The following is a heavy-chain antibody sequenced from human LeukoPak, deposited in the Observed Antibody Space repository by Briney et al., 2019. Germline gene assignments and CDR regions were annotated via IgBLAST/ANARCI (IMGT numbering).Heavy chain of an antibody. CDR2: ISYDEIKK. CDR3: ANPPTVTSFHY. D-gene: IGHD4-11*01. V-gene: IGHV3-30*18. Sequence: GGSLRLSCAASGFSFSSYGMHWVRQAPGKGLEWVAVISYDEIKKYYTDSVKGRFTISRDNSKNTLYLQMTSLRAEDTAIYYCANPPTVTSFHYWGQGTLVTVSS. J-gene: IGHJ4*02. CDR1: GFSFSSYG.